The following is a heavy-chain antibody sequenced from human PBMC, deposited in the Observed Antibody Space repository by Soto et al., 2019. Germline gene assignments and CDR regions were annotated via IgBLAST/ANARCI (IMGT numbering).Heavy chain of an antibody. J-gene: IGHJ4*02. CDR3: ASDSYDVLTGQKRYFDL. CDR2: ISWDGGRT. V-gene: IGHV3-43*01. D-gene: IGHD3-9*01. CDR1: GFSFEDYT. Sequence: QPGGSLRLSCAASGFSFEDYTMHWVRHTPGKGPEWISLISWDGGRTLYSDSVKGRFIISRDNSKNSLYLQMNSLTTEDTALYFCASDSYDVLTGQKRYFDLWGQGTLVTVSS.